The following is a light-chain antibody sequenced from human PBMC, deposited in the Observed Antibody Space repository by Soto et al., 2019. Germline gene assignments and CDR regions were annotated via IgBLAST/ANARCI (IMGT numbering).Light chain of an antibody. CDR3: QQSYSTPRT. Sequence: DIQMTQSPSYLSASVGDRVAITCRASQTISSNLNWYQQKPGKAPKLLIYAASSLQSGVPSRFSGSGSGTDFTLTITSLQPEDFATYYCQQSYSTPRTFGQGTKLEVK. J-gene: IGKJ2*01. V-gene: IGKV1-39*01. CDR1: QTISSN. CDR2: AAS.